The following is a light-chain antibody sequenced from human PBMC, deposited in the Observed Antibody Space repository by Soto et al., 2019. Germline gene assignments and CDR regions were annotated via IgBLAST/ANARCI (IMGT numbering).Light chain of an antibody. CDR1: QGISSW. V-gene: IGKV1-12*01. CDR3: XXAXSFPLT. Sequence: DIQMTQSPSSVSASVGDRVTITCRASQGISSWLAWYQQKPGKAPKLLIYAASSLQSGVPSRFSGSGSGTDFTLTXXSLQPEDXXXXXXXXAXSFPLTFGGGTKVEIK. J-gene: IGKJ4*01. CDR2: AAS.